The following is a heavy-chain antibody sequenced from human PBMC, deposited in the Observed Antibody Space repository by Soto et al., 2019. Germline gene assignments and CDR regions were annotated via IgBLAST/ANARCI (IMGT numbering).Heavy chain of an antibody. V-gene: IGHV1-69*02. J-gene: IGHJ3*02. CDR2: INPFSGIT. CDR3: ARGGPSNWDGLDI. D-gene: IGHD6-13*01. Sequence: QVQLVQSGAEVKKPGSSVKVSCEASGGTFSTYSITWVRQAPGQGLEWMGRINPFSGITNSAQMFQGRVTITADKSKSTTGAYMELSSLTSEDTAVYYCARGGPSNWDGLDIWGQGTLVTVSS. CDR1: GGTFSTYS.